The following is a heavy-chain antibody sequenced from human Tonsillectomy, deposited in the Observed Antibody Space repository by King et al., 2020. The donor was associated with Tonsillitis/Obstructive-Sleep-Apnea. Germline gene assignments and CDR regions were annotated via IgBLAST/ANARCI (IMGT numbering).Heavy chain of an antibody. CDR1: GFTFSSYA. Sequence: VQLVESGGGLVQPGGSLRLSCAASGFTFSSYAMSWVRQAPGKGLEWVSAISGSGGSTYYADSVKGRFTISRDNSKNTLYLQMNSLRAEDTAVYYCAKRGSSWGGRQHADFDYWGQGTLVTVSS. J-gene: IGHJ4*02. V-gene: IGHV3-23*04. CDR2: ISGSGGST. CDR3: AKRGSSWGGRQHADFDY. D-gene: IGHD6-13*01.